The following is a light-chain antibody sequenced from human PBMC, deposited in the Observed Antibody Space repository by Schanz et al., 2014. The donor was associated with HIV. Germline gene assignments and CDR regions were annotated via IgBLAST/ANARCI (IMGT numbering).Light chain of an antibody. J-gene: IGKJ3*01. V-gene: IGKV1-9*01. Sequence: IQLTQSPSSLSASVGDRVTITCRASQDISTYLAWYQQKPGKAPKLLTYGASTLQSGVPPRFSGSGSGTEFTLTISSLQPDDFATYYCQQFYNYPITFGPGTTVDVK. CDR2: GAS. CDR3: QQFYNYPIT. CDR1: QDISTY.